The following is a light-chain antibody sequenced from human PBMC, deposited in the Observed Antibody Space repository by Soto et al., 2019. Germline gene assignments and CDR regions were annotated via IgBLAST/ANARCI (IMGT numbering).Light chain of an antibody. CDR1: SSDVGGYNY. CDR3: STDAGSNNLRV. Sequence: QSALTQPPSASGSPGQSVTISCTGTSSDVGGYNYVSWYQQHPGKAPKLMIYEVSKRPSGVPDRFSGSKSDNTASLTVSGLQAEDEADYYCSTDAGSNNLRVFGSGTKVTVL. V-gene: IGLV2-8*01. J-gene: IGLJ1*01. CDR2: EVS.